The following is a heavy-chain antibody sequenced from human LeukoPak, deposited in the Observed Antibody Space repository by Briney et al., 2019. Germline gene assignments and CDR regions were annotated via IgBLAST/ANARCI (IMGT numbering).Heavy chain of an antibody. V-gene: IGHV3-7*04. Sequence: GGSLRLSCAASGFSFAMYSMTWVRQAPGKGLEWVANMNQDGSEKYYVDSVEGRFTISRDNAKTSVYLQMNSLGVEDTAVYYCARDRGPRGYYGMDIWGHGTTVTVSS. CDR2: MNQDGSEK. J-gene: IGHJ6*02. CDR3: ARDRGPRGYYGMDI. CDR1: GFSFAMYS. D-gene: IGHD3-10*01.